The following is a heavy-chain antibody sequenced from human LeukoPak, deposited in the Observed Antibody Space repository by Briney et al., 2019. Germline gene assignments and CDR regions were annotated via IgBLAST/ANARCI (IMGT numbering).Heavy chain of an antibody. Sequence: GRSPRLSCAASGFTFSSYGMHWVRQAPGKGLEWVAVMSYDGIKKYYADSVKGRFTISRDNSKNTLYLQMNSLRAEDTAVYYCAKDSYDSSAYYGTIDYWGQGTLVTVSS. CDR2: MSYDGIKK. D-gene: IGHD3-22*01. CDR3: AKDSYDSSAYYGTIDY. J-gene: IGHJ4*02. V-gene: IGHV3-30*18. CDR1: GFTFSSYG.